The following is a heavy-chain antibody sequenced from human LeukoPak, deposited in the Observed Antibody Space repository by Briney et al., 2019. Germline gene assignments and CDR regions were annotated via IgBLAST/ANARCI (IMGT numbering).Heavy chain of an antibody. CDR2: VLYSGTT. Sequence: SETLSLTCDVSGASISDSPYYWGWIRQSPGKGLEWIGSVLYSGTTHYNPSLKNRVSVSVDTSKNQFSLDLRSVTAADAALYYCARHDFGVYDFSAFDIWGQGTLIRVSS. V-gene: IGHV4-39*01. CDR1: GASISDSPYY. J-gene: IGHJ3*02. CDR3: ARHDFGVYDFSAFDI. D-gene: IGHD5/OR15-5a*01.